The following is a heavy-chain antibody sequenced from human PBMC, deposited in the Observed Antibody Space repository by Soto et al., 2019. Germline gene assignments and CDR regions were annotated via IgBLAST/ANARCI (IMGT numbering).Heavy chain of an antibody. V-gene: IGHV3-30*18. CDR3: AKDTYFRDSSGYYVFDY. Sequence: QVHLVESGGGVVQPGRSLRLSCEASGFTFSNYGTHWVRQAPGEGPEWVAHISYDGSNEHYTDSVKGRFTISRDNSKNMXFLHMNSLRPEDTAVYHCAKDTYFRDSSGYYVFDYWGQGTLVTVSS. CDR1: GFTFSNYG. CDR2: ISYDGSNE. J-gene: IGHJ4*02. D-gene: IGHD3-22*01.